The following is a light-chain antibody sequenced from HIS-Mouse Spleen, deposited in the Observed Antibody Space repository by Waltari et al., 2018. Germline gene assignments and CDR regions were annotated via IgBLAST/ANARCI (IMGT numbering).Light chain of an antibody. CDR2: AAS. CDR1: QSISSY. J-gene: IGKJ3*01. Sequence: DIQMTQSPSSLSASVGDRVTITCRASQSISSYLNWYQQKPGKAPKLLIYAASSLQSGVPSRFSGSGSGTDFTLTISSLQPEDFATYYCQQSWTFGPGTKVDIK. CDR3: QQSWT. V-gene: IGKV1-39*01.